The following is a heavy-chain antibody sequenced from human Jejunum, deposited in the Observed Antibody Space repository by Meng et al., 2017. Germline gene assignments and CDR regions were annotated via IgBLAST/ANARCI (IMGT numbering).Heavy chain of an antibody. CDR2: IHPSGST. CDR3: TRGTDRAKSGDY. D-gene: IGHD1-14*01. J-gene: IGHJ4*02. CDR1: GGSSCGFY. Sequence: QLTLWGAGLFKPSETLSLTCAVHGGSSCGFYLSWIRQPPGKGLEWIGEIHPSGSTDYNPSLKSRLTISLDTSKNQFSLSLNSATAADTGIYYCTRGTDRAKSGDYWGQGTLVTVSS. V-gene: IGHV4-34*01.